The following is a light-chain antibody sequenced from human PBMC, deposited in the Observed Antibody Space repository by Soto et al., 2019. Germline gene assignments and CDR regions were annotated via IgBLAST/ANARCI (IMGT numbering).Light chain of an antibody. J-gene: IGKJ1*01. CDR2: AAS. Sequence: DIQVTQSPSSLSASVGDRVTITCRASQSISRYLNWYRQKPGRAPNLLIYAASNLQSGVPSRFSGSGSGTDFTLTISSLQPGDFATYYCLQSYSAPWTFGQGTKVEIK. CDR1: QSISRY. CDR3: LQSYSAPWT. V-gene: IGKV1-39*01.